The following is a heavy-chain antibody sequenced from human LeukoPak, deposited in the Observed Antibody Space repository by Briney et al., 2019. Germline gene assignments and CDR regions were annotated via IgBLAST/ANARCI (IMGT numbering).Heavy chain of an antibody. D-gene: IGHD2-15*01. Sequence: GESLKISCKGSGYSLTSYWISWVRQMPGKGLRWMGRIDPSDSYTNYSPSFQGHVTISADKSISTAYLQWSSLKASDTAMYYCARPDPRYCSGGSCPDLYGMDVWGQGTTVTVSS. CDR1: GYSLTSYW. V-gene: IGHV5-10-1*01. J-gene: IGHJ6*02. CDR3: ARPDPRYCSGGSCPDLYGMDV. CDR2: IDPSDSYT.